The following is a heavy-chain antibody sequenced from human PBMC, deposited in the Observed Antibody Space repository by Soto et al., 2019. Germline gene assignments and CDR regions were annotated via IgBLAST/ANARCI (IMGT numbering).Heavy chain of an antibody. V-gene: IGHV4-34*01. CDR2: INHSGST. CDR1: GGSFSGYY. J-gene: IGHJ5*02. Sequence: PSETLSLTCAVYGGSFSGYYWSWIRQPPGKGLEWIGEINHSGSTNYNPSLKSRVTISVDTSKNQFSLKLSSVTAADTAVYYCARGGTYYDILTGSYRPEIGWFDPWGQGTLVTVSS. D-gene: IGHD3-9*01. CDR3: ARGGTYYDILTGSYRPEIGWFDP.